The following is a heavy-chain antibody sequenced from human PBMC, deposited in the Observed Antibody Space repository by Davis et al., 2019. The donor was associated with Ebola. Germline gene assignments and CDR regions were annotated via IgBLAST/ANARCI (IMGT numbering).Heavy chain of an antibody. CDR2: IWYDGTND. Sequence: GESLKISCAASGFTLSAYGVHWVRQAPGKGLEWVAVIWYDGTNDYYSDSVRGRFTISRDNSKNTVYLLMNSLRGEDTAVNYCARDYTNSYYGMDVWGQGTTVTVSS. CDR1: GFTLSAYG. CDR3: ARDYTNSYYGMDV. V-gene: IGHV3-33*01. D-gene: IGHD2-8*01. J-gene: IGHJ6*02.